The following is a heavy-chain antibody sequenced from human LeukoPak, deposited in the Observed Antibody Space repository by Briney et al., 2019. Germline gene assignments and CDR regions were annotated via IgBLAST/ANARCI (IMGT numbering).Heavy chain of an antibody. D-gene: IGHD3-10*01. CDR3: ARGRYGSGSYDI. CDR1: GGTFSSYA. Sequence: GALVKVSCKASGGTFSSYAISWVRQAPGQGLEWMGRIIPILGIANYAQKFQGRVTITADKSTSTAYMELSSLRSEDTAVYYCARGRYGSGSYDIWGQGTMVTVSS. V-gene: IGHV1-69*04. CDR2: IIPILGIA. J-gene: IGHJ3*02.